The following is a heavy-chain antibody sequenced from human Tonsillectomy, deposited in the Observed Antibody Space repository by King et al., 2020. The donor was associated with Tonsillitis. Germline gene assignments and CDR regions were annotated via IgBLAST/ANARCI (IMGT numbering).Heavy chain of an antibody. D-gene: IGHD3-22*01. CDR3: ASPNYYDSSGYYSPFDY. CDR2: IYSGGST. Sequence: VQLVESGGGLVQPGGSLRLSCAASGFTVSSNYMSWVRQAPGKGLEWVSVIYSGGSTYYADSVKGRFTISRDNSKNTLYLQMNSLRAEDTAVYYCASPNYYDSSGYYSPFDYWGEGTLVTVSS. CDR1: GFTVSSNY. J-gene: IGHJ4*02. V-gene: IGHV3-66*01.